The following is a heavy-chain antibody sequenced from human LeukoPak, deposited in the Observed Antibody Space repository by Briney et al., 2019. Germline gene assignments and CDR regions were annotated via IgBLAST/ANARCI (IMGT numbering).Heavy chain of an antibody. V-gene: IGHV1-69*10. D-gene: IGHD3-9*01. J-gene: IGHJ6*03. CDR2: IIPIFGIA. CDR1: GYTFTIYG. CDR3: ARDQPEKYYDILTGYSAWIHYYMDG. Sequence: SVRVSCMDSGYTFTIYGISWVRQAPGQGLEWMGGIIPIFGIANYAQKFQGRVTITADKSTSTAYMELSSLRSEDTAVYYCARDQPEKYYDILTGYSAWIHYYMDGWGKGTTVTICS.